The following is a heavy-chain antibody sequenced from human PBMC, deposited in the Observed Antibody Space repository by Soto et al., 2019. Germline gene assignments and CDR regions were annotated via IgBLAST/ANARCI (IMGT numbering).Heavy chain of an antibody. CDR2: IYPGDSGI. CDR3: ARAREYSGNSPYYFDY. J-gene: IGHJ4*02. V-gene: IGHV5-51*01. D-gene: IGHD1-26*01. Sequence: GESLKISCQGSGYSFANYWIGGVRQMPGKGLEWMGIIYPGDSGIRYSPSLEGQVTISADKSISTAYLQWSSLRASDTAMYYCARAREYSGNSPYYFDYWGQGTLVTVSS. CDR1: GYSFANYW.